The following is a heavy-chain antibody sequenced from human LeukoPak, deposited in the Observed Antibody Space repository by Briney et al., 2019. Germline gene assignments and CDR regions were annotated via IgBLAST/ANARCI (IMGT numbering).Heavy chain of an antibody. Sequence: GPSVKASCQASAYTFTGYYMHWVRQAPGQGLEWMGWINPKSGGTNYAQKFQGRVTMTRDASISTAYMELSRLRSDDTAVYYCAVGYCSSCNWFDPWGQGTLVTVSS. J-gene: IGHJ5*02. D-gene: IGHD2-2*01. CDR2: INPKSGGT. CDR1: AYTFTGYY. V-gene: IGHV1-2*02. CDR3: AVGYCSSCNWFDP.